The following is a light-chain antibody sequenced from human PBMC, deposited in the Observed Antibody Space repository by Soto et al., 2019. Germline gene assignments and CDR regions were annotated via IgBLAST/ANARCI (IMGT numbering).Light chain of an antibody. CDR1: QSVVSN. Sequence: EKVMTQSPATLSVSPGERATLSCRASQSVVSNLACYQQKPGQPPRLLIYGASTRATGIPARFSGSGSGTEFTLTISSLQSEDFAVYYCHQYNNWPETFGQGTKVEVK. V-gene: IGKV3-15*01. J-gene: IGKJ1*01. CDR3: HQYNNWPET. CDR2: GAS.